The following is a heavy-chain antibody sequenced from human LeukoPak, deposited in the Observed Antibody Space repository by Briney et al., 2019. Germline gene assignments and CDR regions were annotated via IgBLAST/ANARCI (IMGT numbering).Heavy chain of an antibody. J-gene: IGHJ4*02. CDR3: ARENGYKYDY. CDR1: GGSISSYY. Sequence: SETLSLTCTVAGGSISSYYWTWIRQPPGKELEWIGSIYHSGSTNYNPSLKSRVTISVDTSKNQFSLKLRSVTAADTAVYYCARENGYKYDYWGQGTLVTVSS. V-gene: IGHV4-59*01. D-gene: IGHD5-24*01. CDR2: IYHSGST.